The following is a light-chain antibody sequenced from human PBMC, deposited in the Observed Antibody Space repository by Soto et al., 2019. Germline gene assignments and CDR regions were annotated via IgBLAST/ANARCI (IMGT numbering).Light chain of an antibody. V-gene: IGKV3-20*01. J-gene: IGKJ2*01. CDR1: QSVSSSY. CDR3: QHYVISPYT. Sequence: EIVLTQSPGTLSLSPGERATLSCRASQSVSSSYLAWYQQKPGQAPRLLIYGASSRTTGIPDRFSGSGSGTDFTLTISRLEPEDFAVYYCQHYVISPYTFGQGTKLEIK. CDR2: GAS.